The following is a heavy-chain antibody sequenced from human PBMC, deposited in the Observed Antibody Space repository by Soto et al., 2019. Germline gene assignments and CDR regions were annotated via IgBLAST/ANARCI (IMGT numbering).Heavy chain of an antibody. CDR3: ARDYRNKGFDH. CDR2: IDGSGTAT. D-gene: IGHD4-4*01. Sequence: QVQLVESGGGLVRPGESLRLSCTASGFALVDYMSWIRQAPGRGLEWVSYIDGSGTATYYTDSVKGRFTVFRDHAENSLYLQMDSLTAEDTAVYYCARDYRNKGFDHWGLGTLVTVSS. V-gene: IGHV3-11*01. CDR1: GFALVDY. J-gene: IGHJ4*02.